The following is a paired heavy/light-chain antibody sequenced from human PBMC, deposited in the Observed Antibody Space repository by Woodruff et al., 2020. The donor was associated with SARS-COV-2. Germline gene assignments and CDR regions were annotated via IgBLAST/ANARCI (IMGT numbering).Light chain of an antibody. CDR2: DTG. CDR3: LLSYSGPWV. CDR1: TGAVTSGHY. J-gene: IGLJ3*02. V-gene: IGLV7-46*01. Sequence: QAVVTQEPSLTVSPGGTVTLTCGSSTGAVTSGHYPYWFQQKPGQAPRTLIYDTGNKHSSTPARFSGSLLGDKAALTLSGAQPEDEAEYYCLLSYSGPWVFGGGTKLTVL.
Heavy chain of an antibody. CDR1: GFTFSTYW. V-gene: IGHV3-7*01. J-gene: IGHJ4*02. CDR3: ATDRLDN. Sequence: EVQLVESGGGLVQPGGSLRLSCAASGFTFSTYWMTWVRRAPGKGLEWVANINQDGNKKHYADSVKGRFTISRDNAKNSLNLQMNSLRAEDTAVYYCATDRLDNWGQGTLVTVSS. CDR2: INQDGNKK. D-gene: IGHD3-16*01.